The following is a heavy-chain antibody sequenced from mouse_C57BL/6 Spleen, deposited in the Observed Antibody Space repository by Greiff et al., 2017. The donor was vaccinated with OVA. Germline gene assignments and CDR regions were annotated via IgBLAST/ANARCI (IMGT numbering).Heavy chain of an antibody. CDR3: ARADYYGRVYFDY. CDR1: GFTFSDYY. V-gene: IGHV5-16*01. Sequence: DVHLVESEGGLVQPGSSMKLSCTASGFTFSDYYMAWVRQVPEKGLEWVANINYDGSSTYYLDSLKSRFIISRDNAKNILYLQMSSLKSEDTATDYCARADYYGRVYFDYWGQGTTLTVSS. D-gene: IGHD1-1*01. J-gene: IGHJ2*01. CDR2: INYDGSST.